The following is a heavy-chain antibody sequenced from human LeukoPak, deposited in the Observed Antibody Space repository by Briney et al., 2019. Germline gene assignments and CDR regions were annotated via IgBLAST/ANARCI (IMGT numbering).Heavy chain of an antibody. CDR3: AKDPLGYYGSSGPSDDAFDI. CDR2: ISGGGGAT. V-gene: IGHV3-23*01. D-gene: IGHD3-22*01. J-gene: IGHJ3*02. CDR1: GFTFSSYA. Sequence: PGGSLRLSCAASGFTFSSYAMSWVRQAPGKGLEWVSAISGGGGATYYADSVKGRFSISRDNSKNTLYLQMNSLRAEDTAVYYCAKDPLGYYGSSGPSDDAFDIWGQGTMVTVSS.